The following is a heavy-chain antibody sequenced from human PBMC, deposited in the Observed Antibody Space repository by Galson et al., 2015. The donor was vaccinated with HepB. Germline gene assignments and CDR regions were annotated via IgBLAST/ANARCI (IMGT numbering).Heavy chain of an antibody. J-gene: IGHJ4*02. D-gene: IGHD1-26*01. CDR1: GFTFSSYS. V-gene: IGHV3-21*01. CDR2: IGTGSSYI. Sequence: SLRLSCASSGFTFSSYSMNWVRQAPGKGLEWVSSIGTGSSYIYYADSVKGRFTISRDNAKNSLYLQMNSLRAEDTAVYYCARDGESSGTYYPSFDYWGQGTLVTVSS. CDR3: ARDGESSGTYYPSFDY.